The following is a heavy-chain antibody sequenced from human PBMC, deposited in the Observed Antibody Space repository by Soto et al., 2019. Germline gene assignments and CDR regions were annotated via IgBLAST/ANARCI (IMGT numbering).Heavy chain of an antibody. Sequence: PSETLSLTCSVSGASIYNGGYFWSWIRQSPGKGLEWIGHIHNSGSPYNNPSLKSRVTISADTSKNQFSLKLTSVTAADTAVYYCARVGGINWFDPWGQGTLVTVSS. D-gene: IGHD3-16*01. V-gene: IGHV4-30-4*01. CDR3: ARVGGINWFDP. J-gene: IGHJ5*02. CDR2: IHNSGSP. CDR1: GASIYNGGYF.